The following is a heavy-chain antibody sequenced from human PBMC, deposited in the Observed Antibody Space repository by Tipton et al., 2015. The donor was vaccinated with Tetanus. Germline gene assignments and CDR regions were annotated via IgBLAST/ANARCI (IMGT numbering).Heavy chain of an antibody. CDR2: ISYSGST. D-gene: IGHD5-18*01. CDR1: GGSLRSGNYQ. CDR3: VRGRGLGAYSYGFEY. J-gene: IGHJ4*02. V-gene: IGHV4-61*01. Sequence: VKPSETLSLTCTVSGGSLRSGNYQWNWIRQPPGKGLEWLAYISYSGSTNSNYSLKSRITISQDMSKNQFSLKLTSVTAADTAVYYCVRGRGLGAYSYGFEYWGQGALVTVSS.